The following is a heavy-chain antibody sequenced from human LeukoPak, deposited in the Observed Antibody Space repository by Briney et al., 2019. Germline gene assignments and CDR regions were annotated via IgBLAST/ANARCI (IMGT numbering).Heavy chain of an antibody. V-gene: IGHV1-2*02. J-gene: IGHJ4*02. CDR3: AGDNDSRDPPHFDY. Sequence: ASVKVSCKASGYTFTGYYMHWVRQAPGQGLEWMGWINPNSGGTNYAQKFQGRVTMTRDTSISTAYMELSRLRSDDTAVYYCAGDNDSRDPPHFDYWGQGTLVTVSS. CDR2: INPNSGGT. CDR1: GYTFTGYY. D-gene: IGHD3-16*01.